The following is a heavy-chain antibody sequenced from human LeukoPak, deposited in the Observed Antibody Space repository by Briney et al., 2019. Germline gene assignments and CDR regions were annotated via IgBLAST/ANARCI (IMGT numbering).Heavy chain of an antibody. Sequence: ASVKVSCKASGYTFTGYYIHWVRQAPGQGLEWMGWINPNSGGTNYAQKFQGRVTMTRDTSISTAYMELNSLRSDDTAVYFCTRGRGHDYWGQGTLVTVSS. CDR3: TRGRGHDY. J-gene: IGHJ4*02. D-gene: IGHD3-10*01. CDR1: GYTFTGYY. CDR2: INPNSGGT. V-gene: IGHV1-2*02.